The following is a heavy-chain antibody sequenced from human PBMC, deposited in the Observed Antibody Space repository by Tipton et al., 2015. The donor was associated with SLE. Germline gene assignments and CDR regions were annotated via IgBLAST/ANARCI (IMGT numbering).Heavy chain of an antibody. CDR1: GGSISSSSYY. CDR2: VYYSGST. D-gene: IGHD1-7*01. Sequence: GLVKPSETLSLTCTVSGGSISSSSYYWGWIRQPPGKGLEWIGSVYYSGSTYYNPSLKSRVTISVDTSKNQFSLKLSSVTAADTAVYYCAREEDTGTTSYWGKGSLVTGSS. V-gene: IGHV4-39*07. J-gene: IGHJ4*02. CDR3: AREEDTGTTSY.